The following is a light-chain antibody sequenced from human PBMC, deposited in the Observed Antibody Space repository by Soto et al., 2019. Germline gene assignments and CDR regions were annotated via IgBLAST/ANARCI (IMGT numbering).Light chain of an antibody. J-gene: IGKJ1*01. CDR3: QQYNTWRSIT. CDR2: DTS. CDR1: QSVSSN. Sequence: EIVLTQSPGTLSLSPGERATLSCRASQSVSSNHLAWYQHKPGQAPRVPIYDTSTRAAGIPARFSGSGSGTDFTLTISSLQSEDFAVYYCQQYNTWRSITFGQGTKVDIK. V-gene: IGKV3-15*01.